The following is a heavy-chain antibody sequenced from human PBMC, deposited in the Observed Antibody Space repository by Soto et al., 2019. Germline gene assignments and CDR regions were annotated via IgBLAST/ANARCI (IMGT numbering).Heavy chain of an antibody. CDR2: IWYDGSNK. CDR3: ARDRQQLASYYYGLDV. V-gene: IGHV3-33*01. J-gene: IGHJ6*02. CDR1: GFTFSTHG. Sequence: QVQLVESGGGVVQPGTSLRLACAASGFTFSTHGMHWVRQAPGKGLEWVAVIWYDGSNKYYADSVKGRFTISRYNSKNPLYLQLDSLRGEDTGMYYCARDRQQLASYYYGLDVWGQGTSVTVSS. D-gene: IGHD6-13*01.